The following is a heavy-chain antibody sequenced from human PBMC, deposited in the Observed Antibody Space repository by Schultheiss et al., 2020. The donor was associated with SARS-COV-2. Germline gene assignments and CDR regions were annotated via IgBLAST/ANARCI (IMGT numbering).Heavy chain of an antibody. CDR3: ARGGGSYSDY. CDR2: IHHSGST. J-gene: IGHJ4*02. CDR1: GGSISSDGYY. Sequence: SETLSLTCSVSGGSISSDGYYWSWIRQPPGKGLEWIGQIHHSGSTTYNPSLKSRVTISIDTSKNQFSLKLSSVTAADTAVYYCARGGGSYSDYWGQGTLVTVSS. V-gene: IGHV4-61*08. D-gene: IGHD1-26*01.